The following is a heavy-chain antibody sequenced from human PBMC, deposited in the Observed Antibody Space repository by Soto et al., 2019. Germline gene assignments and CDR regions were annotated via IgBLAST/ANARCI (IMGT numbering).Heavy chain of an antibody. CDR2: ISTKGGT. Sequence: SETLSLTCTVSGDSISGSYWSWIRQPPGKGLECIGFISTKGGTNYNPSLKSRVTISVDTSKNQFSLKLTSVTAADTAVYYCARDILTGYYNYFDYWGQGTLVTVSS. CDR3: ARDILTGYYNYFDY. D-gene: IGHD3-9*01. CDR1: GDSISGSY. J-gene: IGHJ4*02. V-gene: IGHV4-59*01.